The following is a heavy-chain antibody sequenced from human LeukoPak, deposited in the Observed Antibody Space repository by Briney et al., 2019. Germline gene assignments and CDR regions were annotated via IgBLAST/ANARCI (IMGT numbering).Heavy chain of an antibody. CDR3: ARDKMVRGVIRSHYYYYGMDV. V-gene: IGHV4-59*01. CDR1: GGSISSYY. D-gene: IGHD3-10*01. J-gene: IGHJ6*02. Sequence: SETLSLTCTVSGGSISSYYWSWIRQPPGKGLEWIGYIYYSGSTNYNPSLKSRVTISVDTSKNQFSLKLSSVTAADTAVYYCARDKMVRGVIRSHYYYYGMDVWGQGTTVTVSS. CDR2: IYYSGST.